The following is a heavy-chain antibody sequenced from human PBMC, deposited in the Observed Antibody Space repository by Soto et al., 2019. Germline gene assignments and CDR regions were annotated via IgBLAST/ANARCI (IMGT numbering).Heavy chain of an antibody. J-gene: IGHJ5*02. CDR3: ARERPDGSRLDT. V-gene: IGHV4-30-4*01. CDR1: GGSISSGDYY. CDR2: IDYSGST. Sequence: QVQLQESGTGLVKPSQTLSLTCTVSGGSISSGDYYWRWIRQPPGKGLEWIGYIDYSGSTYYNPSLKSRVTIPVDTSKNQFALKLCSGTAADTAVYYCARERPDGSRLDTGVQGTLVTVSS. D-gene: IGHD6-13*01.